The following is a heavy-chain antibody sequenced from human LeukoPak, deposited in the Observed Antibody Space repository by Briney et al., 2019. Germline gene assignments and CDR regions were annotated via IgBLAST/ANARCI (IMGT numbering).Heavy chain of an antibody. Sequence: SVKVSCKASGGTFSSYAISWVRQAPGQGLEWIGGIIPIFGTANYAQKFQGRVTITADESTSTAYMELSSLRSEDTAVYYCARLYSSGYYFDYWGQGTLVTVSS. CDR1: GGTFSSYA. J-gene: IGHJ4*02. D-gene: IGHD3-22*01. CDR2: IIPIFGTA. V-gene: IGHV1-69*01. CDR3: ARLYSSGYYFDY.